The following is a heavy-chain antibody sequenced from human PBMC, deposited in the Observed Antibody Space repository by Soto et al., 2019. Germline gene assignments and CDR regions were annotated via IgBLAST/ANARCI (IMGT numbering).Heavy chain of an antibody. CDR3: ARDVDSAMGGSCIDV. CDR2: IIPIFGKA. Sequence: LVRVSCKASGGTFSSYAISWVRQAPGQGLEWMGGIIPIFGKANYAQKFQGRVTITADESTSTAYMELSSLRSEDTAVYYCARDVDSAMGGSCIDVWGQGTTVTV. D-gene: IGHD5-18*01. J-gene: IGHJ6*02. V-gene: IGHV1-69*13. CDR1: GGTFSSYA.